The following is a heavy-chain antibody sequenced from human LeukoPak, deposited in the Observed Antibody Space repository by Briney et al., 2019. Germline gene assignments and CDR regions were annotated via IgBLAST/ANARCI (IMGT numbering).Heavy chain of an antibody. Sequence: PGGSLRLSCAVSGFTFSSYDVKWVRQAPGKGREWVSFISSSGSTINYADSVNGRFTISRDNAKNSLYLQMNRLRAEDTAVYYCVTGPRYTILGGDYFWGQGTLVTVSS. CDR2: ISSSGSTI. V-gene: IGHV3-48*03. D-gene: IGHD3-3*01. J-gene: IGHJ4*02. CDR3: VTGPRYTILGGDYF. CDR1: GFTFSSYD.